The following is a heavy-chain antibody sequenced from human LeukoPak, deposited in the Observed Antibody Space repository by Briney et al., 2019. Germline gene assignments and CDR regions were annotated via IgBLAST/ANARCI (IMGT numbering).Heavy chain of an antibody. CDR3: ARVKVPAAIKNFDY. CDR2: INPNSGGT. V-gene: IGHV1-2*02. J-gene: IGHJ4*02. Sequence: ASVKVSCKASGYTFTGYYMHWVRQAPGQGLEWMGWINPNSGGTNYAQKFQGRVTKTRDTSISTAYMELSRLRSDDTAVYYCARVKVPAAIKNFDYWGQGTLVTVSS. D-gene: IGHD2-2*01. CDR1: GYTFTGYY.